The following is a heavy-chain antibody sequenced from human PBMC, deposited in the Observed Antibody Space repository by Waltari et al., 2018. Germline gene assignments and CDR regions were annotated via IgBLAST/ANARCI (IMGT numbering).Heavy chain of an antibody. J-gene: IGHJ4*02. CDR3: ARWSSSSPYYFDY. CDR2: IYHSGST. CDR1: GYSISSGYY. Sequence: QVQLQESGPGLVQPSETLSLTCAVSGYSISSGYYWGWIRQPPGKGLEWIGSIYHSGSTYYNPSLKSRVTISVDTSKNQFSLKLSSVTAADTAVYYCARWSSSSPYYFDYWGQGTLVTVSS. D-gene: IGHD6-6*01. V-gene: IGHV4-38-2*01.